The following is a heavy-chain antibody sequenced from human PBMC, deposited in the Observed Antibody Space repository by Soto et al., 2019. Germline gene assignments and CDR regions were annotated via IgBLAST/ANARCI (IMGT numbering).Heavy chain of an antibody. V-gene: IGHV4-30-4*08. CDR2: IYYSGST. Sequence: SETLSLTCAVSGGSISSGGYSWSWIRQPPGKGLEWIGYIYYSGSTYYNPSLKSRVTISVDTPKNQFSLKLSSVTAADTAVYYCARGGYSYVPFDYWGQGTLVTVSS. CDR1: GGSISSGGYS. J-gene: IGHJ4*02. CDR3: ARGGYSYVPFDY. D-gene: IGHD5-18*01.